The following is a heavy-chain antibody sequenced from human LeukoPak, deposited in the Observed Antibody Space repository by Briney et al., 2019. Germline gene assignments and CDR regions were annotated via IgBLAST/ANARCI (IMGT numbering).Heavy chain of an antibody. CDR1: GDSVSTNSAA. Sequence: ASQTLSLTCAISGDSVSTNSAAWNWIRQSPSRGLEWLGRTYYRSKWSNDYALSVKSRIIINPDTSKNQFSLHLNSVTPEDTAVYYCARDGAATSNYYFDYWGQGTLVTVSS. J-gene: IGHJ4*02. CDR3: ARDGAATSNYYFDY. V-gene: IGHV6-1*01. CDR2: TYYRSKWSN. D-gene: IGHD6-13*01.